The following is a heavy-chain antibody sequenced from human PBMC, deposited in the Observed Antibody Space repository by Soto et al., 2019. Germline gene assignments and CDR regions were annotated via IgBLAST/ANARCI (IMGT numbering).Heavy chain of an antibody. CDR3: AHSQRLGGGSYYDKGLDV. CDR2: IRSKANSYAT. V-gene: IGHV3-73*01. Sequence: GGSLRLSCAASGFTFSGSAMHWVRQASGKGLEWVGRIRSKANSYATAYAASVKGRFTISRDDSKNTAYLQMNSLKSEDTATYYCAHSQRLGGGSYYDKGLDVWGQGTTVTVSS. D-gene: IGHD3-22*01. J-gene: IGHJ6*02. CDR1: GFTFSGSA.